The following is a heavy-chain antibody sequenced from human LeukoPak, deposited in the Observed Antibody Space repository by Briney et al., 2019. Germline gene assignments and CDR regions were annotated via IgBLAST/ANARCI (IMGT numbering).Heavy chain of an antibody. CDR1: GGSIGPYY. CDR3: ARGGYSYDY. J-gene: IGHJ4*02. CDR2: ISHSGTT. D-gene: IGHD5-18*01. V-gene: IGHV4-59*01. Sequence: SETLSLTCTVPGGSIGPYYWSWIRQPPGKGLEWIGYISHSGTTNYNPSLKGRLTISLDTSKNQLSLRLSSVTAADTAVYYCARGGYSYDYWGQGTLVTVSS.